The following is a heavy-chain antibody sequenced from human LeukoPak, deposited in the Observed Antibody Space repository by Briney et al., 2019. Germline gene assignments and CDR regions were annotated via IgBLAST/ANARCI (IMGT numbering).Heavy chain of an antibody. CDR3: AGGTGDHAQQGFDY. J-gene: IGHJ4*02. CDR1: GGSISRYY. CDR2: IYKSGST. D-gene: IGHD7-27*01. Sequence: PSETLSLTCTVSGGSISRYYWSWIRQPPGKRLEWIGYIYKSGSTNFNPSLKSRATISVDTSKNQFSLKLTSVTAADTAVYHCAGGTGDHAQQGFDYWGQGTLVTVSS. V-gene: IGHV4-59*01.